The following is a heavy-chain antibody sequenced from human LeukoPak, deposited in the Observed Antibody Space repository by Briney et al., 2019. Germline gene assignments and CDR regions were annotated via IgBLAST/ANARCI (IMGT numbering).Heavy chain of an antibody. CDR3: AVLYYYDSSGYSHFDY. J-gene: IGHJ4*02. CDR2: INHSGST. V-gene: IGHV4-34*01. CDR1: GDSISSYY. D-gene: IGHD3-22*01. Sequence: SETLSLTCSVSGDSISSYYWSWIRQPPGKGLEWIGEINHSGSTNYNPSLKSRVTISVDTSKNQFSLKLSSVTAADTAVYYCAVLYYYDSSGYSHFDYWGQGTLVTVSS.